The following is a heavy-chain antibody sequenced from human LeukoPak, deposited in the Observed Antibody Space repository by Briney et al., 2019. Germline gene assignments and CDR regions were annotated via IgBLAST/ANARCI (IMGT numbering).Heavy chain of an antibody. CDR3: AGHHPRNTVDF. V-gene: IGHV4-59*08. CDR1: GGSIRSYY. J-gene: IGHJ4*02. D-gene: IGHD2/OR15-2a*01. CDR2: MVNGGST. Sequence: SETLSLTCSVSGGSIRSYYWSWLRQPPGKGLEWIGYMVNGGSTNYNPSLKSRVTMSIDTSKNQLSLKLSSVTAADTAVYYCAGHHPRNTVDFWGQGTLVTVSS.